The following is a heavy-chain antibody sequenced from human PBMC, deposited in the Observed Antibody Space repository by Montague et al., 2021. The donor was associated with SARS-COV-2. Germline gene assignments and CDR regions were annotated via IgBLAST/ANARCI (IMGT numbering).Heavy chain of an antibody. CDR2: IYDSGST. Sequence: SETLSLTCIVSGRSVRSYYWSWIRQPPGKGLEWIGYIYDSGSTNYNPSPKSRVTISVDTSKNQFSLKLSSVTAADTAVYYCARENTVTTFGGPYYIDSWGQGTLVTVSA. D-gene: IGHD4-17*01. CDR3: ARENTVTTFGGPYYIDS. J-gene: IGHJ4*02. V-gene: IGHV4-59*02. CDR1: GRSVRSYY.